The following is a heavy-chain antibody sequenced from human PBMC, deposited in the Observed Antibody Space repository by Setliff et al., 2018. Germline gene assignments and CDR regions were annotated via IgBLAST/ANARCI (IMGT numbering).Heavy chain of an antibody. CDR3: AREQWLDPLGYYYMDV. D-gene: IGHD6-19*01. V-gene: IGHV4-4*07. CDR1: GGSISSYY. CDR2: IYIGGSA. Sequence: ASETLSLTCTVSGGSISSYYWSWIRQPAGKGLEWIGHIYIGGSANYNPSLKSRVTMSIDTSKNQFSLKLNSVTAADMAVYYCAREQWLDPLGYYYMDVWAKGTTVTVSS. J-gene: IGHJ6*03.